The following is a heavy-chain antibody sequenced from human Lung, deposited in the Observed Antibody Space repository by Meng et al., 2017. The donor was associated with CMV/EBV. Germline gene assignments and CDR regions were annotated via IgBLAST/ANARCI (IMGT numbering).Heavy chain of an antibody. J-gene: IGHJ5*02. V-gene: IGHV7-4-1*02. CDR2: ISTNNGTP. CDR3: ARGGTFDP. Sequence: VQVVESVSELKKPGAFAKVSVKASGYTYSIYTINWLPQAHGRCLGWMGWISTNNGTPSYTQGFTGRFVFSLDTSVSTAYLQISSLKAEDTSVYYRARGGTFDPWGQGTLVTVSS. CDR1: GYTYSIYT. D-gene: IGHD1-14*01.